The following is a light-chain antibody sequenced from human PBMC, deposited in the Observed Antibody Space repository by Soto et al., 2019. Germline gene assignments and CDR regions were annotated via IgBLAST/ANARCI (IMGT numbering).Light chain of an antibody. V-gene: IGKV1-39*01. CDR2: RAS. CDR3: QQSYSSPPWT. Sequence: DIQMTQSPSSLSASVGDRVTISCRASQSISTYLNWYQQKPGTAPRLLIYRASSVKSGAPPRFSGSGSGRDFTLTISSLRPEDIATYFCQQSYSSPPWTFGQGTKVEVK. CDR1: QSISTY. J-gene: IGKJ1*01.